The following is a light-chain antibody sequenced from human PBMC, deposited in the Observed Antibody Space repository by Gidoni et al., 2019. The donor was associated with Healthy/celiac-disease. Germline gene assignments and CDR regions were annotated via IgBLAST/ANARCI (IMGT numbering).Light chain of an antibody. Sequence: DIQMTQPPSTLSASVGDRVTIPCGASQGCSNYLAWYQQKPGKVPKLLIYAASTLQSVVPSRFSGSGSGTDFPLTISSLQPEDVATYYCQKYNSAPLTFGGGTKVEIK. CDR3: QKYNSAPLT. CDR2: AAS. J-gene: IGKJ4*01. V-gene: IGKV1-27*01. CDR1: QGCSNY.